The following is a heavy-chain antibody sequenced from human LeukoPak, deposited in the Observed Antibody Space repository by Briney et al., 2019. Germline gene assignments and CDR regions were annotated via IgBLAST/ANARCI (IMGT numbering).Heavy chain of an antibody. CDR2: ISSSSSYI. V-gene: IGHV3-21*01. CDR1: GFTFSSYS. Sequence: GGSLRLSCAASGFTFSSYSMNWVRQAPGKGLEWVSSISSSSSYIYYADSVKGRFTISRDNAKNSLYLQMNSLRAEDTAVYYCARDRDEVDIAVAGPFDYWGQGTLVTVSS. D-gene: IGHD6-19*01. J-gene: IGHJ4*02. CDR3: ARDRDEVDIAVAGPFDY.